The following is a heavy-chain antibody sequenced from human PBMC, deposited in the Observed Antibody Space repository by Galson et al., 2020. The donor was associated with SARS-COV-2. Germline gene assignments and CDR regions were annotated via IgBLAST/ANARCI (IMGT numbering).Heavy chain of an antibody. CDR1: GGSISSSSYY. D-gene: IGHD2-15*01. CDR3: ARDVGYLICGICYTNYCMDV. V-gene: IGHV4-39*07. J-gene: IGHJ6*02. CDR2: IYYSGST. Sequence: SETLSLTCTVSGGSISSSSYYWGWIRQPPGKGLEWIGSIYYSGSTYYNPSLKSRVTISVDTSKNQFSLKLSSVTAADTAVYYCARDVGYLICGICYTNYCMDVVGQGTTVTVSS.